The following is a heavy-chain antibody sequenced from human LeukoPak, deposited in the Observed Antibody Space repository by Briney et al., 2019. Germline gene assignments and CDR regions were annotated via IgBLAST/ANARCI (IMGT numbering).Heavy chain of an antibody. CDR1: GFTFSSYA. CDR2: ISGSGGST. D-gene: IGHD4-17*01. Sequence: GGSLRLSCAASGFTFSSYAMGWVRQAPGKGLEWVSAISGSGGSTYYADSVKGRFTISRDNSKNTLYLQMNSLRAEDTAVYYCAKPLFDYGDPPDAFDIWGQGTMVTVSS. J-gene: IGHJ3*02. CDR3: AKPLFDYGDPPDAFDI. V-gene: IGHV3-23*01.